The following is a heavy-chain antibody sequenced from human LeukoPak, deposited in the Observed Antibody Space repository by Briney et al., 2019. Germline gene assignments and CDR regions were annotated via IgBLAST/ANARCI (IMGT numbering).Heavy chain of an antibody. CDR2: INHSGST. D-gene: IGHD3-3*01. CDR3: ARGSFDFWSGYYTAYYYYMDV. J-gene: IGHJ6*03. Sequence: PSETLSLTCAVYGGSFSGYYWSWIRQPPGKGLESIGEINHSGSTNYNPSLKSRVTISVDTSKNQFSLKLSSVTAADTAVYYCARGSFDFWSGYYTAYYYYMDVWGKGTTVTVSS. V-gene: IGHV4-34*01. CDR1: GGSFSGYY.